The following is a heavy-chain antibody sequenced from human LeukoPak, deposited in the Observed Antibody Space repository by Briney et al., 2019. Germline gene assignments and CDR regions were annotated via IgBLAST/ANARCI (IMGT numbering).Heavy chain of an antibody. J-gene: IGHJ4*02. D-gene: IGHD5-18*01. CDR2: IKQDGSEK. Sequence: PGGSLRLSCEASGFTLSTYWMNWVRQAPGKGLEWVANIKQDGSEKYYVDSVKGRFTISRDNAKNSLYLQMNSLRAEDTALYYCAKSLYSYDYWGQGTLVTVSS. CDR1: GFTLSTYW. V-gene: IGHV3-7*01. CDR3: AKSLYSYDY.